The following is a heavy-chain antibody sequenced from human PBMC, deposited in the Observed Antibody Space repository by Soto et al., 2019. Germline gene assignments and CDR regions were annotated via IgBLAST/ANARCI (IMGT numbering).Heavy chain of an antibody. D-gene: IGHD5-12*01. CDR3: ARDHHRYSGYDYVDY. CDR1: GFTFSDYY. J-gene: IGHJ4*02. Sequence: QVQLVESGGGLVKPGGSLRLSCADSGFTFSDYYMSWIRQAPGKGLEWVSYISSSSSYTNYADSVKGRFTISRDNAKNSLYLQMNSLRAEDTAVYYCARDHHRYSGYDYVDYWGQGTLVTVSS. CDR2: ISSSSSYT. V-gene: IGHV3-11*05.